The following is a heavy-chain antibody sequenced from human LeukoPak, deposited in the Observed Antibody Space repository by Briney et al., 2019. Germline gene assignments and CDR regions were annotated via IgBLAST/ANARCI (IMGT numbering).Heavy chain of an antibody. D-gene: IGHD3-22*01. Sequence: ASLKVSCKASGYTFTSYDINWVRRATGQRLEWMGWINPNSGGTNYAQKFQGRVTMTRDTSISTAYMELSRLRSDDTAVYYCARSNTFTMIVVVLDYWGQGTLVTVSS. CDR3: ARSNTFTMIVVVLDY. CDR2: INPNSGGT. J-gene: IGHJ4*02. CDR1: GYTFTSYD. V-gene: IGHV1-2*02.